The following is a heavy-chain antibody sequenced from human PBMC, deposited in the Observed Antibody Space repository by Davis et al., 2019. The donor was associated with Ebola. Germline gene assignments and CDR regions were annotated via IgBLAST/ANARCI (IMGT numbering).Heavy chain of an antibody. J-gene: IGHJ4*02. V-gene: IGHV4-59*12. D-gene: IGHD5-18*01. CDR2: INYSGST. CDR3: ASSGYSYGLYY. Sequence: GSLRLSCTVSGGSISSYYWSWIRQPPGKGLEWIGYINYSGSTTYNPSLKSRVTISVDTSKTQFSLKLSPVTAADTAVYYCASSGYSYGLYYWGQGTLVTVSS. CDR1: GGSISSYY.